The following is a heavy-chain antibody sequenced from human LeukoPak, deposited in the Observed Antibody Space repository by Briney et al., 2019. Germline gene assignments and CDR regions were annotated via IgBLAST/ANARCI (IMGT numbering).Heavy chain of an antibody. V-gene: IGHV5-51*01. D-gene: IGHD5-24*01. CDR1: GYSFSSYW. CDR2: IYPGDSDT. CDR3: ARPSASSLEMATIDY. Sequence: GESLKISCQGSGYSFSSYWIGWVRQMPGKGPEWMGIIYPGDSDTRYSPSFQGQVTISADKSLSIAYLQWKSLKASDTAMYYCARPSASSLEMATIDYWGQGTLVTVSS. J-gene: IGHJ4*02.